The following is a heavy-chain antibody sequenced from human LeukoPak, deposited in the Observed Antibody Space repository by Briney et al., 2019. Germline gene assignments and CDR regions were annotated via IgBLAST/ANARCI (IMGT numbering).Heavy chain of an antibody. J-gene: IGHJ5*02. Sequence: GGSLRLSCAASGFTFSSYWMSWVRQAPGKGLEWVANIKQDGSEKYYVDSVKGRFTISRDNAKTSLYLQMNSLRAEDTAVYYCASWSGRFGELFNWFDPWGQGTLVTVSS. CDR2: IKQDGSEK. CDR1: GFTFSSYW. CDR3: ASWSGRFGELFNWFDP. V-gene: IGHV3-7*01. D-gene: IGHD3-10*01.